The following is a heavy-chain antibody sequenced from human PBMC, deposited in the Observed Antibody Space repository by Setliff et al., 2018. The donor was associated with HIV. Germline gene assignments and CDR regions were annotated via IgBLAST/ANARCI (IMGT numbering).Heavy chain of an antibody. V-gene: IGHV4-61*02. J-gene: IGHJ5*02. CDR1: GGSISSGSYY. D-gene: IGHD3-10*01. Sequence: SETLSLTCTVSGGSISSGSYYWSWIRQPAGKGLEWIGRIYTSGSTKYNPSLKSRVTISVDTSKKQFSLKLSSVTAADTAVYYCATYADRESNRFDPWGQGILVTVSS. CDR2: IYTSGST. CDR3: ATYADRESNRFDP.